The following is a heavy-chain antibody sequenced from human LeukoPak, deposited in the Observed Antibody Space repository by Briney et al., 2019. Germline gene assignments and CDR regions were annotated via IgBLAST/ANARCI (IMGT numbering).Heavy chain of an antibody. Sequence: GGSLRLSCAASGFTFSSYAMHWVRQAPGKGLEWVAVISYDGSNKYYADSVKGRFTISRDNAKNSLYLQMNSLRAEDTAVYYCARKQGSWGQGTLVTVSS. J-gene: IGHJ4*02. CDR2: ISYDGSNK. V-gene: IGHV3-30-3*01. CDR1: GFTFSSYA. CDR3: ARKQGS.